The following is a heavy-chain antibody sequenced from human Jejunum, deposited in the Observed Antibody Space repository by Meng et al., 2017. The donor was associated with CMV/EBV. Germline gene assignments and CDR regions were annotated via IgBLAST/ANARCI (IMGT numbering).Heavy chain of an antibody. V-gene: IGHV1-18*01. CDR1: GYTFTSYG. D-gene: IGHD2-2*01. CDR2: ISAYNGNT. J-gene: IGHJ5*02. Sequence: QVQMVQAGAEVKKPGASVMSSCKASGYTFTSYGISWVRQAPGKGLEWMGWISAYNGNTNYAQKLQGRVTMTTDTSTSTAYMELRSLRSDDTAVYYCARARLGGYCSSTSCADNWFDPWGQGTLVTVSS. CDR3: ARARLGGYCSSTSCADNWFDP.